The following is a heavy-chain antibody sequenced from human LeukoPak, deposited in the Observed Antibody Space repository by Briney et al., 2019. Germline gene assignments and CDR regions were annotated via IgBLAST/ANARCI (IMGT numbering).Heavy chain of an antibody. Sequence: SQTLSLTCTVSGGSISSSSYYWSWIRQPPGKGLEWIGSIYYSGSTYYNPSLKSRVTISVDTSKNQFSLKLSSVTAADTAVYYCARVGFGYSSPPPFLNFDYWGQGTLVTVSS. CDR1: GGSISSSSYY. J-gene: IGHJ4*02. D-gene: IGHD6-13*01. CDR2: IYYSGST. V-gene: IGHV4-39*07. CDR3: ARVGFGYSSPPPFLNFDY.